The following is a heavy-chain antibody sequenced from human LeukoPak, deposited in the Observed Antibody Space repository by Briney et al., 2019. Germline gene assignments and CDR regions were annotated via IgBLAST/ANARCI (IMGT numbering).Heavy chain of an antibody. V-gene: IGHV3-7*01. J-gene: IGHJ4*02. Sequence: GGSLRLACGASGFTFSNYWMTWVRQAPGKGLEWVANIKQDGSEKYYVDPVKGRFTISRDNAKNSLYLQMNSLRAEDTAVYYCARVASSGWYFSRNKYYFDYWGQGTLVTVSS. CDR3: ARVASSGWYFSRNKYYFDY. D-gene: IGHD6-19*01. CDR1: GFTFSNYW. CDR2: IKQDGSEK.